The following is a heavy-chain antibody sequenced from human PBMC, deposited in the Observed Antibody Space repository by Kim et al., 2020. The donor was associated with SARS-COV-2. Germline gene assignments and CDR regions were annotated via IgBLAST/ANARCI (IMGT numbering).Heavy chain of an antibody. D-gene: IGHD1-1*01. J-gene: IGHJ6*01. CDR1: GYTFSEYG. Sequence: ASVKVSCKSSGYTFSEYGITWVRQAPGQGLEWMGWISAWNGNTKDEQRFQGRVSMTRDTSTRTVYMEVRGLRSDDTAVYYCARDARAKSTGYYYYYVMAV. CDR2: ISAWNGNT. CDR3: ARDARAKSTGYYYYYVMAV. V-gene: IGHV1-18*01.